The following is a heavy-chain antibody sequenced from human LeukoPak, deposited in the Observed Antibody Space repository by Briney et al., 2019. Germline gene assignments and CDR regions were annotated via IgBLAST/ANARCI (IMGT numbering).Heavy chain of an antibody. Sequence: GGSLRLSCAASGFTFDDYAMDWVRQAPGKGLEWVSGISWNSGSIGYADSVKGRFTISRDNAKNSLYLQMNSLRAEDMALYYCAKGSGRSPGNALDIWGQGTMVTVSS. CDR1: GFTFDDYA. CDR2: ISWNSGSI. V-gene: IGHV3-9*03. J-gene: IGHJ3*02. D-gene: IGHD3-10*01. CDR3: AKGSGRSPGNALDI.